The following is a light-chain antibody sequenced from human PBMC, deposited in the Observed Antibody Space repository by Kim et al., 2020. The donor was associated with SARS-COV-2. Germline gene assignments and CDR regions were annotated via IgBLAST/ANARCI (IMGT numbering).Light chain of an antibody. CDR3: QQYGSSGT. J-gene: IGKJ5*01. V-gene: IGKV3-20*01. CDR2: GAS. CDR1: QSVSSSY. Sequence: WPPGERATPSCRASQSVSSSYLAWYQQKPGQAPRLLMYGASSRATGIPDRFSGSGSGTDFTLTISRLEPEDFAVYYCQQYGSSGTFGQGTRLEIK.